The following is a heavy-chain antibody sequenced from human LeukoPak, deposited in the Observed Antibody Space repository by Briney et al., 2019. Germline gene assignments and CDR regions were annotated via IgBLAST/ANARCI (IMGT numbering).Heavy chain of an antibody. Sequence: ASVKVSCKASGYTFTGYYMHWVRQAPGQGLEWMGWINPNSGGTNYAQKFQGRATMTTDTSTNTAYMELRSLRSDDTAVYYCARGTYYDYWGQGTLVTVSS. CDR3: ARGTYYDY. CDR2: INPNSGGT. J-gene: IGHJ4*02. CDR1: GYTFTGYY. V-gene: IGHV1-2*02.